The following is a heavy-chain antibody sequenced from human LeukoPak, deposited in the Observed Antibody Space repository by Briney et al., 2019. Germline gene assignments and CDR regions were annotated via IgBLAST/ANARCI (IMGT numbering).Heavy chain of an antibody. CDR3: AKGPYCSGGTCYLNYYYMDV. J-gene: IGHJ6*03. V-gene: IGHV3-30*02. D-gene: IGHD2-15*01. Sequence: GGSLRLSCAASGFTFSSYGMHWVRQAPGKGLEWVAFIRYDGSNEYYADSVKGRFTISRDNSKNMLYLQMNSLRAEDTAVYYCAKGPYCSGGTCYLNYYYMDVWGKGTTVTVSS. CDR1: GFTFSSYG. CDR2: IRYDGSNE.